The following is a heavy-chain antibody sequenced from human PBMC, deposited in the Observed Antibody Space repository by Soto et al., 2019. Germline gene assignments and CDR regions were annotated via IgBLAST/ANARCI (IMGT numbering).Heavy chain of an antibody. CDR3: AMDYGDRPEYFKH. V-gene: IGHV1-18*01. CDR1: GYTFTXXG. J-gene: IGHJ1*01. D-gene: IGHD4-17*01. Sequence: QVQLVQSGPDLKRPGASMKVSCKASGYTFTXXGXSWVRQAPGQGLEWMAWISPLKGRTQYSQKAQGRVTLSTDTSSNTAYMEMTTLRVDDTAVYYCAMDYGDRPEYFKHWGQGTLVTVS. CDR2: ISPLKGRT.